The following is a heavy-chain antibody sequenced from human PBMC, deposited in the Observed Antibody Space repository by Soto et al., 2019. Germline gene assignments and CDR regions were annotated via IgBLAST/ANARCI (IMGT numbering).Heavy chain of an antibody. CDR3: ARDYSSYGPFDY. D-gene: IGHD5-18*01. CDR2: ISSSSSTI. Sequence: GGSLRLSCAASGFSFGTYAMTWVRQAPGKGLEWVSHISSSSSTIYYADSVKGRFTISRDNAKNSLYLQMNSLRAEDTAVYYCARDYSSYGPFDYWGQGTLVTVSS. V-gene: IGHV3-48*01. CDR1: GFSFGTYA. J-gene: IGHJ4*02.